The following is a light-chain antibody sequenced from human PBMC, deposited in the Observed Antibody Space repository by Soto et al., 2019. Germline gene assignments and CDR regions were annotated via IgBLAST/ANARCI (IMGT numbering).Light chain of an antibody. V-gene: IGKV3-20*01. J-gene: IGKJ1*01. CDR1: QSVSTY. CDR3: QQYDSSPRT. CDR2: GAS. Sequence: EIVLTQSPGTLPLSPGEKATLSCRASQSVSTYLAWYQQKPGQAPRLLIYGASTRITGIPDRFSGVGSGTDFTLTISRLDPEDFAVYYCQQYDSSPRTFGQGTKVEIK.